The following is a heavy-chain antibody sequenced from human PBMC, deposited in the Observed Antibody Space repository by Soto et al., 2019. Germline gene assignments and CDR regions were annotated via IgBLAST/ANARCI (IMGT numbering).Heavy chain of an antibody. CDR3: ARAPLDYYSADYFDT. D-gene: IGHD3-10*01. CDR2: MNPKSGNT. CDR1: GYTFTSYY. J-gene: IGHJ4*02. V-gene: IGHV1-8*02. Sequence: ASVKVSFKASGYTFTSYYMHWVRQATGQGPEWMGWMNPKSGNTGYAQKFQGRVSMTRDNSKTTAYMELSSLGSEDTAVYYCARAPLDYYSADYFDTWGPGTQVTVSS.